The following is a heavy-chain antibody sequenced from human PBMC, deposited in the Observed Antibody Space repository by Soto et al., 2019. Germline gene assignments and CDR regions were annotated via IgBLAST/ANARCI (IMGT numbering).Heavy chain of an antibody. D-gene: IGHD3-10*01. CDR3: ARGPKGNLRV. CDR2: ISSSSSYI. Sequence: EVQLVESGGGLVKPGGSLRLSCAASGFTFSSYSMNWVRQAPGKGLEWVSSISSSSSYIYYADSVKGRFTISRDNAKNSLYLQMNSLSAEDTAVYYCARGPKGNLRVWGQGTLVTVSS. CDR1: GFTFSSYS. V-gene: IGHV3-21*01. J-gene: IGHJ4*02.